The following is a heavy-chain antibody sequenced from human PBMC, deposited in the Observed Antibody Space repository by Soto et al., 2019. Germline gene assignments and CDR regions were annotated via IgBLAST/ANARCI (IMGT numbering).Heavy chain of an antibody. CDR2: INAGNGNT. V-gene: IGHV1-3*01. D-gene: IGHD2-15*01. Sequence: GASVKVSCKASGYTFTSYAMHWVRQAPGQRLEWMGWINAGNGNTKYSQKFQGRVTITRDTSASTAYMELSSLRSEDTAVYYCATVLVARISPYGMDVWRKAPPATVSS. CDR3: ATVLVARISPYGMDV. CDR1: GYTFTSYA. J-gene: IGHJ6*04.